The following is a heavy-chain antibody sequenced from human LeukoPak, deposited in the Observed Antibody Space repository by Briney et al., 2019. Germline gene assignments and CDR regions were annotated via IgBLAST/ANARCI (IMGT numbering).Heavy chain of an antibody. CDR1: VGYFIGDY. V-gene: IGHV4-34*01. D-gene: IGHD1-26*01. CDR3: ASRRATDDYFDY. CDR2: IYHSGST. Sequence: PSETLSLTCGVSVGYFIGDYWSWIRQSPGKGLEWIGEIYHSGSTNYNPSLKSRVTISVDKSKNQFSLKLSSVTAADTAVYYCASRRATDDYFDYWGQGTLVTVSS. J-gene: IGHJ4*02.